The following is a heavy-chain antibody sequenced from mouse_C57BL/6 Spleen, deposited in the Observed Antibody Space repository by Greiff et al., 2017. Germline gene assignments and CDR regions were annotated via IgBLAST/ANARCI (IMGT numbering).Heavy chain of an antibody. CDR3: ARGGSSGYVYYYAMDY. V-gene: IGHV1-18*01. Sequence: EVQLQQSGPELVKPGASVKIPCKASGYTFTDYNMDWVKQSHGKSLEWIGDINPNNGGTIYNQKFKGKATLTVDKSSSTAYMELRSLTSEDTAVYYCARGGSSGYVYYYAMDYWGQGTSVTVSS. CDR1: GYTFTDYN. CDR2: INPNNGGT. D-gene: IGHD3-2*02. J-gene: IGHJ4*01.